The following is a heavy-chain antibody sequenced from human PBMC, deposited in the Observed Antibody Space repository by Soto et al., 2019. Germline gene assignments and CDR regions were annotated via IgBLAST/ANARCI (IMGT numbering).Heavy chain of an antibody. V-gene: IGHV1-69*05. D-gene: IGHD4-17*01. CDR1: GGTFGNYG. CDR2: ISPILQRT. J-gene: IGHJ6*02. Sequence: VQLVQSGAEVKKPGSSVKVSCKASGGTFGNYGVSWVRQAPGQGLEWMGGISPILQRTDYAEKFRGRVTITTDASSSTAYMDLASLRSEDTAVYYWARDNTPNTPVSNYNYGLDIWGQGTKVTVSS. CDR3: ARDNTPNTPVSNYNYGLDI.